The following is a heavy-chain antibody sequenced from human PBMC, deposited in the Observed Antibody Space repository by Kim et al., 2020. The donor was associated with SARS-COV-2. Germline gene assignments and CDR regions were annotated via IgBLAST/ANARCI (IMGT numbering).Heavy chain of an antibody. Sequence: SMKGRFTRSRDNSTTTLYLQMNSQGAEDPAVYYCAKGKNWNYGDYFDYWGQGTLVTVSS. J-gene: IGHJ4*02. V-gene: IGHV3-23*01. CDR3: AKGKNWNYGDYFDY. D-gene: IGHD1-7*01.